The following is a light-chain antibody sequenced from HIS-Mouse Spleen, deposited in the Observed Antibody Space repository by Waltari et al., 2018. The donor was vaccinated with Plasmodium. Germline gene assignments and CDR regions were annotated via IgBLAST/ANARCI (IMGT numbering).Light chain of an antibody. CDR3: QQSYSTWT. J-gene: IGKJ1*01. Sequence: DIQLTQSPSSLSASVGDSVTITCRASQSISSYLNWYQQKPGKAPNLLIYAASSLQSGGPSRFSGSGSGTDFTLTISSLQPEDFATYYCQQSYSTWTFGQGTKVEIK. V-gene: IGKV1-39*01. CDR2: AAS. CDR1: QSISSY.